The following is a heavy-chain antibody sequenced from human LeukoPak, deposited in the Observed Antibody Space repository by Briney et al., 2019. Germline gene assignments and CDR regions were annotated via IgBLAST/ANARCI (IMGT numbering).Heavy chain of an antibody. CDR3: ARAARDYYDSSGYPY. V-gene: IGHV3-21*04. CDR2: ISSSSSYI. D-gene: IGHD3-22*01. J-gene: IGHJ4*02. Sequence: PGGSLRLSCAVSGFTFSSYSMNWVRQAPGKGLEWVSSISSSSSYIYYADSVKGRFTISRDNSKNTLYLQMNSLRAEDTAVYYCARAARDYYDSSGYPYWGQGTLVTVSS. CDR1: GFTFSSYS.